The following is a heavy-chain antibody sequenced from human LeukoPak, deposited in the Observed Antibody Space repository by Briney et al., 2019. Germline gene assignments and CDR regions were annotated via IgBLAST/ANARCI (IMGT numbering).Heavy chain of an antibody. D-gene: IGHD3-22*01. CDR3: ATDLRYYDSSGYYLQLDY. J-gene: IGHJ4*02. Sequence: GASVKVSCKVSGYTLTELSMHWVRQAPGKGLEWMGGFDPEDGETIYAQKFQGRVTMTEDTSTDTAYMELSSLRSEDTAVYYCATDLRYYDSSGYYLQLDYWGQGTLVTVSS. CDR1: GYTLTELS. CDR2: FDPEDGET. V-gene: IGHV1-24*01.